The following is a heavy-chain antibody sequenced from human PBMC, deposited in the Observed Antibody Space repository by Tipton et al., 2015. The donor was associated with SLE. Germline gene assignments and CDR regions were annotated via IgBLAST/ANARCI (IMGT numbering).Heavy chain of an antibody. CDR1: GYSISSGYY. V-gene: IGHV4-38-2*01. J-gene: IGHJ5*02. D-gene: IGHD1-20*01. CDR3: ATAGITGTPGWFDP. CDR2: INHSGST. Sequence: TLSLTCAVSGYSISSGYYWGWIRQPPGKGLEWIGEINHSGSTNYNPSLKSRVTISVDTSKNQFSLKLSSVTAADTAVYYCATAGITGTPGWFDPWGQGTLVTVSS.